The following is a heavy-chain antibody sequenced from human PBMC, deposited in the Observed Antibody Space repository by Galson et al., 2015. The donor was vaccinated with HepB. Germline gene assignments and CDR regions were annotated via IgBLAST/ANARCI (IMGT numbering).Heavy chain of an antibody. D-gene: IGHD6-13*01. J-gene: IGHJ5*01. Sequence: CAISGDSVSSNRASWNWMRQSPSSGLEWLGKTYFRSKWYIEYAGPMKGRMTINPDTSKNQFSLHLNSVTHEYTAVYYGISLSGSSWFDYWGPGSLVTVSS. V-gene: IGHV6-1*01. CDR3: ISLSGSSWFDY. CDR1: GDSVSSNRAS. CDR2: TYFRSKWYI.